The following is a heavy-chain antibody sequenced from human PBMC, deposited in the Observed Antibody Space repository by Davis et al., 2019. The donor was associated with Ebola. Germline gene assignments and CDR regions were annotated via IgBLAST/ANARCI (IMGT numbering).Heavy chain of an antibody. CDR3: ARALRTYYYDSSGYYYEGGY. CDR2: INPNSGGT. CDR1: GYTFTGYY. D-gene: IGHD3-22*01. Sequence: ASVKVSCKASGYTFTGYYMHWVRQAPGQGLEWMGWINPNSGGTNYAQKFQGRVTMTRDTSISTAYMELSRLRSDDTAVYYCARALRTYYYDSSGYYYEGGYWGQGTLVTVSS. V-gene: IGHV1-2*02. J-gene: IGHJ4*02.